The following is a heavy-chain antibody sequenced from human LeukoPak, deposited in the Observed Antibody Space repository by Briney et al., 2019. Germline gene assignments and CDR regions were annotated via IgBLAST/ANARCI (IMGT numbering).Heavy chain of an antibody. D-gene: IGHD4-17*01. J-gene: IGHJ3*02. CDR1: GFTFSSYG. CDR2: ISGNGDGT. CDR3: AKDPNGDYIGTFDI. Sequence: GGSLRLSCAASGFTFSSYGMHWIRQAPGKGLEWVSSISGNGDGTQYAASVQGRFTISRDNSKNTLYLQMNNLRAEDTAIYYCAKDPNGDYIGTFDIWGQGTMVTVSS. V-gene: IGHV3-23*01.